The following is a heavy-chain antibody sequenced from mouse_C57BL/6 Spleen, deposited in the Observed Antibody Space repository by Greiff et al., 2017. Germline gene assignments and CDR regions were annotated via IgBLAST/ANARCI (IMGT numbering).Heavy chain of an antibody. CDR2: ISSGGSYT. Sequence: EVKLVESGGDLVKPGGSLKLSCAASGFTFSSYGMSWVRQTPDKRLEWVATISSGGSYTYYPDSVKGRFTISRDNAKNTRYLQMSSLKSEDTAMYYCARAPTIGTHYAMDYWGQGTSVTVSS. CDR1: GFTFSSYG. CDR3: ARAPTIGTHYAMDY. V-gene: IGHV5-6*01. J-gene: IGHJ4*01. D-gene: IGHD2-5*01.